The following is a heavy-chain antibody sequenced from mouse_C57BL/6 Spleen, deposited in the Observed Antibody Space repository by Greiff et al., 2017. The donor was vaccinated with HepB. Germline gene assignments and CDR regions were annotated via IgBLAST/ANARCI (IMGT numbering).Heavy chain of an antibody. CDR1: GFTFSSYG. CDR2: ISSGGSYT. V-gene: IGHV5-6*01. Sequence: EVQLVESGGDLVKPGGSLKLSCAASGFTFSSYGMSWVRQTPDKRLEWVATISSGGSYTYYPDSVKGRFTISRDNAKNTLYLQMSSLKSEDTAMYYCARHRLDYGSSPYWYFDVWGTGTTVTVSS. CDR3: ARHRLDYGSSPYWYFDV. D-gene: IGHD1-1*01. J-gene: IGHJ1*03.